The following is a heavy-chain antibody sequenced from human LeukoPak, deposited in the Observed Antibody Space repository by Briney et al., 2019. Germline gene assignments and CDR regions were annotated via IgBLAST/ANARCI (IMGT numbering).Heavy chain of an antibody. CDR3: AKDRIIGTTAYYFDC. V-gene: IGHV3-23*01. D-gene: IGHD1-7*01. CDR2: INSRGTTT. Sequence: GESLKISCAASGFTFSSYAMTWVRQAPGKGLEWISGINSRGTTTYYADSVKGRFTISRDNSYNTLYLQMNSLRAEDTAVYYCAKDRIIGTTAYYFDCWGQGTLVTVSS. J-gene: IGHJ4*02. CDR1: GFTFSSYA.